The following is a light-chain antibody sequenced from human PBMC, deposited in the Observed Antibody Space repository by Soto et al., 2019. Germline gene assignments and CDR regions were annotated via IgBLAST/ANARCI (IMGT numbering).Light chain of an antibody. Sequence: EIVLTQSPGTLSLSPGERATLSYRASQSVSGNFLDWYQEKAGQAPRLLIYGASTRPTGIPDRFSGSGSGTDFTLTISRLEPEDFAVYYCRQYGRSLGFAFGGGTKVDIK. J-gene: IGKJ4*01. V-gene: IGKV3-20*01. CDR3: RQYGRSLGFA. CDR2: GAS. CDR1: QSVSGNF.